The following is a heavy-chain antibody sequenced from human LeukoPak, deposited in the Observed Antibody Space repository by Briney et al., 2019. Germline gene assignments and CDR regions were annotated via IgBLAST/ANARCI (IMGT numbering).Heavy chain of an antibody. V-gene: IGHV4-59*12. Sequence: SETLSLTCTVSGGSISSYYWSWIRQPPGKGLEWIGYIYYSGSTNYNPSLKSRVTISVDTSKNQFSLKLSSVTAADTAVYYCASRYFDWHYFDYWGQGTLVTVSS. J-gene: IGHJ4*02. CDR1: GGSISSYY. D-gene: IGHD3-9*01. CDR2: IYYSGST. CDR3: ASRYFDWHYFDY.